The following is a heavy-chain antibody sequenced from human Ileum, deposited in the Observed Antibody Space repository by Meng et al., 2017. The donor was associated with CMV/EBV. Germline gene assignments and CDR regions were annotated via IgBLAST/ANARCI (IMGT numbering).Heavy chain of an antibody. Sequence: QRKERGPGLLQPSEPLSLTCTFSGSYFNNDNDYWAGIRQSPGKGLEWIGSVHNNGGTYHNPSLRSRVTISVDTSKHQFSLRMNSVTAADTAIYYCAKDLPRGPSDYWSQGTLVTVSS. V-gene: IGHV4-39*07. CDR3: AKDLPRGPSDY. CDR2: VHNNGGT. J-gene: IGHJ4*02. D-gene: IGHD3-10*01. CDR1: GSYFNNDNDY.